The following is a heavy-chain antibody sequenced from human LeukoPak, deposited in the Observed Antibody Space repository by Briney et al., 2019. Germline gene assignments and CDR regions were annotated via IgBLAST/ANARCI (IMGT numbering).Heavy chain of an antibody. CDR1: GGTFTNYL. CDR2: VIPNFGTA. J-gene: IGHJ6*03. V-gene: IGHV1-69*01. D-gene: IGHD1-1*01. Sequence: GSSVKVSCKSSGGTFTNYLVNSVRQAPGQGLEWMGGVIPNFGTANLAPKFQGRVTITADEFTSTSYLGLSSLTSDDTAVYYCAVGTTPILAYHMDVWGKGTTVTVSS. CDR3: AVGTTPILAYHMDV.